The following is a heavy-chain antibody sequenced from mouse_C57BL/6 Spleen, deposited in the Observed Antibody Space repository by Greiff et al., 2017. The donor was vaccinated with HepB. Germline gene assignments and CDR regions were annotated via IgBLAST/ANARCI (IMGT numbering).Heavy chain of an antibody. CDR1: GYTFTSYW. J-gene: IGHJ2*01. D-gene: IGHD2-1*01. CDR3: ARGEIYYGNYVPDY. Sequence: VQLQQPGAELVRPGTSVKLSCKASGYTFTSYWMHWVKQRPGQGLEWIGVIDPSDSYTNYNQKFKGKATLTVDTSSSTAYMQLSSLTSEDSAVYYCARGEIYYGNYVPDYWGQGTTLTVSS. V-gene: IGHV1-59*01. CDR2: IDPSDSYT.